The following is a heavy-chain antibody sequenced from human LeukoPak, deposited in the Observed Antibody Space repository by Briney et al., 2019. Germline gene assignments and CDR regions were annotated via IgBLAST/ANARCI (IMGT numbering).Heavy chain of an antibody. Sequence: ASVKVSCKASGGTLSSYAISWVRQAPGQGLEWMGGIIPIFGTANYAQKFQGRVTITADESTSTAYMELSSLRSEDTAVYYCAREGLYSGSYYAFDIWGQGTMVTVSS. J-gene: IGHJ3*02. D-gene: IGHD1-26*01. CDR2: IIPIFGTA. CDR1: GGTLSSYA. V-gene: IGHV1-69*13. CDR3: AREGLYSGSYYAFDI.